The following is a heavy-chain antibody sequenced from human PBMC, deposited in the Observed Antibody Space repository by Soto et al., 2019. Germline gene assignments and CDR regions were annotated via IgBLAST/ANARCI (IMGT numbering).Heavy chain of an antibody. CDR3: ARTEWLLTPRDYYYYYMDV. Sequence: ASVKVSCKASGYTLTSYGISWVRQAPGQGLEWMGWISAYNGNTNYAQKLQGRVTMTTDTSTSTAYMELRSLRSDDTAVYYCARTEWLLTPRDYYYYYMDVWGKGTTVTVSS. V-gene: IGHV1-18*01. J-gene: IGHJ6*03. D-gene: IGHD3-3*01. CDR2: ISAYNGNT. CDR1: GYTLTSYG.